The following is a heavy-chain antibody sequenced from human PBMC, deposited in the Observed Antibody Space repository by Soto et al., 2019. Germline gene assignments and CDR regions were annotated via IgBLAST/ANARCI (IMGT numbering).Heavy chain of an antibody. V-gene: IGHV5-51*01. CDR3: ARQEGYCSSTSCPYYYYYYMDV. D-gene: IGHD2-2*01. CDR1: GYSFTSYW. Sequence: GESLKISCKGSGYSFTSYWIGWVRQMPGKGLEWMGIIYPGDSDTRYSPSFQGQVTISADKSISTAYLQWSSLKASDTAMYYCARQEGYCSSTSCPYYYYYYMDVWGKGTTVTVSS. CDR2: IYPGDSDT. J-gene: IGHJ6*03.